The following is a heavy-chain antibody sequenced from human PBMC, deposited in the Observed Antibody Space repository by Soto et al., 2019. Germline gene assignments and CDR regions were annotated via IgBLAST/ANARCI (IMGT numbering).Heavy chain of an antibody. CDR2: IYYSGST. CDR3: EGGFSYMRACWY. CDR1: GGSIISTSNY. J-gene: IGHJ4*02. D-gene: IGHD2-15*01. V-gene: IGHV4-39*01. Sequence: SETLSLTCTLSGGSIISTSNYWGWIRQPPGKGLEWIGNIYYSGSTYYNPSLKSRVTISVDTSKNQFSLKLSSVTAADTAVYYCEGGFSYMRACWYWGQGTLLTVSS.